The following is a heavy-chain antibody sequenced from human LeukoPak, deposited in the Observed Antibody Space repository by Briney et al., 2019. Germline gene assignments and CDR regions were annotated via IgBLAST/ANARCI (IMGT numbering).Heavy chain of an antibody. D-gene: IGHD3-16*01. CDR1: GFTFSSYA. CDR3: ARAPYGDNGYTAEVADY. CDR2: ISYDGSNK. Sequence: GRSLRPSCAASGFTFSSYAMHWVRQAPGKGLEWVAVISYDGSNKYYADSVKGRFTISRDNSKNTLYLQMNSLRAEDTAVYYCARAPYGDNGYTAEVADYWVQGTLVTVSS. V-gene: IGHV3-30*14. J-gene: IGHJ4*02.